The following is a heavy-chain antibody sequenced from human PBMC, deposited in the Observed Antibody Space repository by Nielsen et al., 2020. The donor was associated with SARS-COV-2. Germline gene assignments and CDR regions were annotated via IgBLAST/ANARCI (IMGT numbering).Heavy chain of an antibody. CDR1: GSTFANHG. Sequence: GGPLRPSCAAFGSTFANHGIHWVRQVPGRGLEWVPIVPRDGSDTFYVDSVKGRFTISRDNSKNTVYLQMNSLRAEDTAVYHCAKDVWSGAHQIGPDYWGQGTLVTVSS. J-gene: IGHJ4*02. CDR3: AKDVWSGAHQIGPDY. CDR2: VPRDGSDT. V-gene: IGHV3-30*02. D-gene: IGHD3-3*01.